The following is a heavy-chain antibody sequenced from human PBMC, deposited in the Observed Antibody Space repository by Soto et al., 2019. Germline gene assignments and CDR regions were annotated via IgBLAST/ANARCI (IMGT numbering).Heavy chain of an antibody. J-gene: IGHJ1*01. V-gene: IGHV3-30*18. CDR1: GFTFSSYG. CDR3: AKGSHSSGWYGEYFQH. Sequence: VQLVESGGGVVQPGRSLRLSCAASGFTFSSYGMHWVRQAPGKGLEWVAVISYDGSNKYYADSVKGRFTISRDNSKNTLYLQMTSLRAEDTAVYYCAKGSHSSGWYGEYFQHWGQGTLVTVSS. CDR2: ISYDGSNK. D-gene: IGHD6-19*01.